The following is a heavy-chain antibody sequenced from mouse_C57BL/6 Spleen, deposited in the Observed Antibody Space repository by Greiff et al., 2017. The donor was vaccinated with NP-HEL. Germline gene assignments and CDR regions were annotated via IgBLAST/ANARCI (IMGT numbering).Heavy chain of an antibody. CDR3: ARSKITTVVATDAMDY. V-gene: IGHV1-72*01. J-gene: IGHJ4*01. D-gene: IGHD1-1*01. CDR2: IDPNSGGT. CDR1: GYTFTSYW. Sequence: VQLQQSGAELVKPGASVKLSCKASGYTFTSYWMHWVKQRPGRGLEWIGRIDPNSGGTKYNEKFKSKATLPVDKPSSTAYMQLSSLTSEDSAVYDGARSKITTVVATDAMDYWGQGTSGTVSA.